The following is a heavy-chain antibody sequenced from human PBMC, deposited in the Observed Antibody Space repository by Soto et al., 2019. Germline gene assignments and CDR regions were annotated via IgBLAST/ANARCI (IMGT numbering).Heavy chain of an antibody. CDR1: EFTVSSNY. Sequence: GGSLRLSCAASEFTVSSNYMNWVRQAPGKGLEWVSVIYSGGSTYYADSVRGRFTISRDNSKNTLYLQMNSVRADDTAVYYCARSKVGTTFDYWGLGTLGTVS. J-gene: IGHJ4*02. CDR2: IYSGGST. D-gene: IGHD1-26*01. CDR3: ARSKVGTTFDY. V-gene: IGHV3-53*01.